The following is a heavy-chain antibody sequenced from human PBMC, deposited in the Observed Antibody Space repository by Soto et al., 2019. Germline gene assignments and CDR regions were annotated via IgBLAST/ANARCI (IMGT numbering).Heavy chain of an antibody. V-gene: IGHV3-30-3*01. D-gene: IGHD2-21*02. CDR3: ARGGGFCGGDCYKGGIDY. J-gene: IGHJ4*02. CDR1: GFPFSPYT. Sequence: QVQLVESGGGVVQPGRSLRLSCPPSGFPFSPYTMHWVRQTPGKGLEWVAVISYDGSTQYYADSVRGRFTISRDNSKNTLYLQMNSLRADDTAVYYCARGGGFCGGDCYKGGIDYWGQGTLSPSPQ. CDR2: ISYDGSTQ.